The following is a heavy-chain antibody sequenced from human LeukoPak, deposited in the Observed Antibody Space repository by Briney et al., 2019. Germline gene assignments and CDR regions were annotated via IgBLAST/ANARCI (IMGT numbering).Heavy chain of an antibody. Sequence: ASVKVSCKASGHTFTGYYMHWVRQAPGQGLEWMGWINANSGDTNYAQKFQGRVTMTRDTSISTAYMELSRLRSDDTAVYYCARGSWQLAEEVYWGQGTLVTVSS. J-gene: IGHJ4*02. CDR2: INANSGDT. V-gene: IGHV1-2*02. CDR1: GHTFTGYY. CDR3: ARGSWQLAEEVY. D-gene: IGHD6-6*01.